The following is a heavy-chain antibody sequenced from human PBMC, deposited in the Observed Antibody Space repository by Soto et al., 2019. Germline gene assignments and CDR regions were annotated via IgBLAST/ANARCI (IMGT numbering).Heavy chain of an antibody. Sequence: GGSLRLSCAASGFTFSSYGMHWVRQAPGKGLEWVAVIWYDGSNKYYADSVKGRFTISRDNSKNTLDLQMNSLRAEDTAVYYCARGLGGVIVDYCYYMDVWGKGTTVTVSS. J-gene: IGHJ6*03. CDR3: ARGLGGVIVDYCYYMDV. CDR2: IWYDGSNK. V-gene: IGHV3-33*01. D-gene: IGHD3-16*02. CDR1: GFTFSSYG.